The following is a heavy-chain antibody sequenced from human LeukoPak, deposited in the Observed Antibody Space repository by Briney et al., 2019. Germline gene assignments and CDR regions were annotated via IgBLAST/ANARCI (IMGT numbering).Heavy chain of an antibody. CDR2: ITPIFGTA. CDR1: GGTFSSYA. J-gene: IGHJ3*02. D-gene: IGHD6-25*01. V-gene: IGHV1-69*06. CDR3: ARASLAAGAFDI. Sequence: ASVKVSCKASGGTFSSYAISWVRQAPGQGLEWMGGITPIFGTANCAQKFRGRVTITADKSTSTAYMELSILRSEDTVVYYCARASLAAGAFDIWGQGTMVTVSS.